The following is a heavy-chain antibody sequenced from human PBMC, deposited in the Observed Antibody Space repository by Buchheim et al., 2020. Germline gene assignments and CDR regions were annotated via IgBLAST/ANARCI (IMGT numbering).Heavy chain of an antibody. CDR1: GFTFSDYY. V-gene: IGHV3-11*01. J-gene: IGHJ4*02. Sequence: QVQLVESGGDLVKPGGSLTLSCAASGFTFSDYYMSWLRQAPGKGLEWISYISSSGNTMYYADSVKGRFTISRDNTKNSLYLQMSGLRVEDTAVYYCARAQGYSSSSSVGYWGQGT. CDR2: ISSSGNTM. CDR3: ARAQGYSSSSSVGY. D-gene: IGHD6-6*01.